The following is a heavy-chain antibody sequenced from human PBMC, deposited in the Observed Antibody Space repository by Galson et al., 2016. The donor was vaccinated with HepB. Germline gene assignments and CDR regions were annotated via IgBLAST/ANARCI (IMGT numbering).Heavy chain of an antibody. V-gene: IGHV3-23*01. CDR1: GFPFRNYG. CDR2: IIGSGATT. J-gene: IGHJ4*02. Sequence: SLRLSCAASGFPFRNYGMHWVRQAPGEGLEWVSGIIGSGATTFYADSLEGRFTISRDNSRNTLDLQINSLRAEDTAVYYCARSYYHDLGTYYMDPHWGQGALVTVSS. D-gene: IGHD3-10*01. CDR3: ARSYYHDLGTYYMDPH.